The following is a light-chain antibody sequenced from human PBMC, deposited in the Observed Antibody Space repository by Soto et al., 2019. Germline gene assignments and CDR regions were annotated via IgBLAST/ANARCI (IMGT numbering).Light chain of an antibody. V-gene: IGLV2-18*01. Sequence: QSALTQPPSVSGSPGQSVTISCTGTSTDFVSYNRVSWYQQPPGTAPELIIYEASNRPSGVPDRFSGSKSGNTASLTISGLQAADEADYYCSLYTSENTYVFGTGTKLTVL. J-gene: IGLJ1*01. CDR1: STDFVSYNR. CDR3: SLYTSENTYV. CDR2: EAS.